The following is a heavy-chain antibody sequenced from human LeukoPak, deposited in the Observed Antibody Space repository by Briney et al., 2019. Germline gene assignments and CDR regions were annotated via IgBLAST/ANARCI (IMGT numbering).Heavy chain of an antibody. Sequence: GGSVRLSCVASGFTFSSYWMTWVGQAPGKGLEWLANIKEDGSIQYYMDSVRGRFTISRDNAKTSVYLQLNSLRADDTAVYYCARDVWTGVAVSDYWGQGTLVTVSS. CDR2: IKEDGSIQ. D-gene: IGHD6-19*01. V-gene: IGHV3-7*01. CDR1: GFTFSSYW. CDR3: ARDVWTGVAVSDY. J-gene: IGHJ4*02.